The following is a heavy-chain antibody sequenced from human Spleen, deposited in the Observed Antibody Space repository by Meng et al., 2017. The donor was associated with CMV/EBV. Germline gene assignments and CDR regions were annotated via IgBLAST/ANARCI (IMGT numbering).Heavy chain of an antibody. CDR1: GGSFSGYY. D-gene: IGHD6-13*01. V-gene: IGHV4-34*01. CDR2: INHSGST. Sequence: SETLSLTCAVYGGSFSGYYWSWIRQPPGKGLEWDGEINHSGSTNYNPSLKSRVTISVDTSKNQFSLKLSSVTAADTAVYYCARAGYSRSYYYYYYGMDVWGQGTTVTVSS. CDR3: ARAGYSRSYYYYYYGMDV. J-gene: IGHJ6*02.